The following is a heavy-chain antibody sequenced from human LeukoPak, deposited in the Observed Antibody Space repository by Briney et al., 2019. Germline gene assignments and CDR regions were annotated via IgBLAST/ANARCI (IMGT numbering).Heavy chain of an antibody. CDR2: IYYSGST. CDR3: ARFMTTVTISLVGY. CDR1: GGSFSGYY. J-gene: IGHJ4*02. D-gene: IGHD4-17*01. Sequence: PSETLSLTCAVYGGSFSGYYWSWIRQPPGKGLEWIGSIYYSGSTYYNPSLKGRVTISVDTSKNQFSLRLSSVTAADTAVYYCARFMTTVTISLVGYWGQGTLVTVSS. V-gene: IGHV4-34*01.